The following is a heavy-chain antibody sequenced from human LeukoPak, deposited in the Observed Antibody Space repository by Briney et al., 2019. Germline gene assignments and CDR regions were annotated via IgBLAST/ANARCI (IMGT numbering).Heavy chain of an antibody. CDR2: INPDGRTA. J-gene: IGHJ4*02. Sequence: GGSLRLSCAASGFTFSDYWMYWVRQGPGKRLLSVSRINPDGRTAHYADSVTGRFTISRDNARNTVYLQMNSLRAEDTGVYYCARENCGGDCKTVFDYWGQGTLVTVSS. D-gene: IGHD2-21*02. CDR3: ARENCGGDCKTVFDY. V-gene: IGHV3-74*01. CDR1: GFTFSDYW.